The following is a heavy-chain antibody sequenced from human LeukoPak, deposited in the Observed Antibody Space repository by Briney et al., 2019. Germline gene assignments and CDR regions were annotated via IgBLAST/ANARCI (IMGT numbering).Heavy chain of an antibody. V-gene: IGHV3-30*18. J-gene: IGHJ4*02. CDR2: ISYDGSNK. D-gene: IGHD2-21*02. Sequence: GGSLRLSCAASGFTFSSHGMHWVRQAPGKGLEWVAVISYDGSNKYYADSVKGRFTISRDNSKNTLYLQMNSLRAEDTAVYYWAKDRWRVTLENRPDYWGQGTLVTVSS. CDR3: AKDRWRVTLENRPDY. CDR1: GFTFSSHG.